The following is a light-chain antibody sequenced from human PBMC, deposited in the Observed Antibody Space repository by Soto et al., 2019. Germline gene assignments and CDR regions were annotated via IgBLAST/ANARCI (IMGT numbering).Light chain of an antibody. CDR3: QQYGNSLYT. J-gene: IGKJ2*01. V-gene: IGKV3-20*01. Sequence: EIMLTQSPGTLYLSPGEGATLSCRASQSVSSSYLAWCQQKPGQAPRLLIYGTSSRATGIPDRFSGSGSGTDFTLTISTLEPEDFAVYYCQQYGNSLYTFGQGTKLEIK. CDR2: GTS. CDR1: QSVSSSY.